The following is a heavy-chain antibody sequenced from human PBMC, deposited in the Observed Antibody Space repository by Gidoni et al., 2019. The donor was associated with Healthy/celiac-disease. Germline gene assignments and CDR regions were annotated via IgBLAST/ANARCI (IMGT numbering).Heavy chain of an antibody. Sequence: QVQLVQSGAEVKQPGASVKVSCNVSGYTLTHLSMHWVRQAPGKGLEWMGGVDPEDGETIYAQKFQGRVTMTEDTSTDTAYMELSSLRSEDTAVYYCATGGYDSRIRNYYMDVWGKGTTVTVSS. CDR3: ATGGYDSRIRNYYMDV. D-gene: IGHD5-12*01. V-gene: IGHV1-24*01. CDR1: GYTLTHLS. J-gene: IGHJ6*03. CDR2: VDPEDGET.